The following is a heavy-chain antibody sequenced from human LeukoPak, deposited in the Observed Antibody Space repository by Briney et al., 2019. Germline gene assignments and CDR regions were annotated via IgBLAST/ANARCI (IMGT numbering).Heavy chain of an antibody. Sequence: PSETLSLTCAVYGGSFSGYYWSWIRQPPGKGLGWIGEINHSGSTNYNPSLKSRVTISVDTSKNQFSLKLSSVTAADTAVYYCARGDFAMVRGGSRWFDPWGQGTLVTVSS. CDR3: ARGDFAMVRGGSRWFDP. J-gene: IGHJ5*02. D-gene: IGHD3-10*01. V-gene: IGHV4-34*01. CDR1: GGSFSGYY. CDR2: INHSGST.